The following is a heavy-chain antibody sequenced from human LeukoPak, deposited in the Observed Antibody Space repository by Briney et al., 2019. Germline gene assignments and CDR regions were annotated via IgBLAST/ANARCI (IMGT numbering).Heavy chain of an antibody. Sequence: GASVKVSCKASGGTFSSYAISWVRLAPGQGLEWMGGIIPIFGTANYAQKFQGRVTITADESTSTAYMELSSLRSEDTAVYYCARTVGATRSYFDYWGQGTLVTVSS. CDR2: IIPIFGTA. D-gene: IGHD1-26*01. J-gene: IGHJ4*02. CDR3: ARTVGATRSYFDY. CDR1: GGTFSSYA. V-gene: IGHV1-69*13.